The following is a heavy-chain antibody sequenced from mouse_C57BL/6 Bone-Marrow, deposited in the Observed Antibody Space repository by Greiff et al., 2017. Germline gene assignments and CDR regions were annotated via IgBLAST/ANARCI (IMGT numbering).Heavy chain of an antibody. J-gene: IGHJ2*01. V-gene: IGHV5-2*01. CDR3: ARQSGGLPYYFDY. D-gene: IGHD1-3*01. CDR2: INSDGGST. CDR1: EYEFPSHD. Sequence: EVKVVESGGGLVQPGESLKLSCESNEYEFPSHDMPWVRKTPEKRLELVAAINSDGGSTYYPDTMERRFIISRDNTKKTLYLQMSSLRSEDTALYYCARQSGGLPYYFDYWGQGTTLTVSS.